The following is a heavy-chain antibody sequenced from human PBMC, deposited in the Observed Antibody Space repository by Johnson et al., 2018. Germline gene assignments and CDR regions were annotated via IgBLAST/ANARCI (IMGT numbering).Heavy chain of an antibody. CDR2: ISYDGSNK. Sequence: QVQLVQSGGGVVQPGRSLRLSCAASGFTFSSYGMHWVRQAPGKGLVWVAVISYDGSNKYYADSVKGRFAISRDNSKNTLYLQMNSLRAEDTAVYYCARERSWVRPSGTTHAEYFQPWGQGTLVTGSS. D-gene: IGHD4-11*01. CDR1: GFTFSSYG. V-gene: IGHV3-30*03. J-gene: IGHJ1*01. CDR3: ARERSWVRPSGTTHAEYFQP.